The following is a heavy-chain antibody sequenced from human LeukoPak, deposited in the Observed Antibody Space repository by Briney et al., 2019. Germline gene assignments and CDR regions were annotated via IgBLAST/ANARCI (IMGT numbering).Heavy chain of an antibody. CDR2: ISGSGAST. V-gene: IGHV3-23*01. D-gene: IGHD5-12*01. J-gene: IGHJ4*02. CDR1: GFTFSSYA. Sequence: GGSLRLSCAASGFTFSSYAMSWVRQAPGKGLEWVSAISGSGASTYYADSVKGRFTISRDNSKNTLYLQMNSLRAEDTAVYYCAKDHRGYSGYEYDYWGQGTLVTVSS. CDR3: AKDHRGYSGYEYDY.